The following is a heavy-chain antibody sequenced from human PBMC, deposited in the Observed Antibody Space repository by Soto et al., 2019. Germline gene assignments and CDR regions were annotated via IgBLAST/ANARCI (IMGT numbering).Heavy chain of an antibody. J-gene: IGHJ6*02. Sequence: SETLSLTCTVSGDSISTNSYSWGWIRQPPGQGLEWIGLFYYSGSTHYKPSLKSRLTISVDTSKNQYSLTLTSVTAADTAVYYCAGGGSAKLLYYPSYYYYGMDVWGQGTTVTVSS. CDR3: AGGGSAKLLYYPSYYYYGMDV. CDR2: FYYSGST. CDR1: GDSISTNSYS. D-gene: IGHD3-22*01. V-gene: IGHV4-39*01.